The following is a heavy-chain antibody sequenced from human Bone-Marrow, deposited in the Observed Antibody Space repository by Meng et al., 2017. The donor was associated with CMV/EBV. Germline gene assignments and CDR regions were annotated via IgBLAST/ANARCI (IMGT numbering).Heavy chain of an antibody. J-gene: IGHJ6*02. CDR1: GFTFSSYS. V-gene: IGHV3-21*01. D-gene: IGHD2-15*01. CDR3: ARFPRGGYYYYGMDV. Sequence: GGSLRLSCAASGFTFSSYSMNWVRQAPGKGLEWVSSISSSSSYIYYADSVKGRFTISRDNAKNSLYLQMNSLRAEDTAVYYCARFPRGGYYYYGMDVWGQGTTVTVSS. CDR2: ISSSSSYI.